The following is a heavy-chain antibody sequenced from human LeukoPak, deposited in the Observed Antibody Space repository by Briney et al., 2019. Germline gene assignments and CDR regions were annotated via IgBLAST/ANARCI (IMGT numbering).Heavy chain of an antibody. D-gene: IGHD2-15*01. V-gene: IGHV3-15*01. J-gene: IGHJ4*02. CDR3: GTAGYCSGGDCYSIDN. CDR2: IKSKTDGGTT. Sequence: KSGGSLRLSCAASGFTFDDYTMHWVRQAPGKGLEWVGRIKSKTDGGTTDYTASVKDRFTISRDDSKNTVYLQMNSLKTEDTAVYYCGTAGYCSGGDCYSIDNWGQGTLVTVSS. CDR1: GFTFDDYT.